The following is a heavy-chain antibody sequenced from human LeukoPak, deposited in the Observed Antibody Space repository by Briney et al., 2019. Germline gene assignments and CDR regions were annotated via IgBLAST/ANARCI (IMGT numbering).Heavy chain of an antibody. V-gene: IGHV1-2*02. Sequence: ASVKVSCKASVYTFTGYYMHWVRQAPGQGLEWMGWINPNSGGTNYAQKFQGRVTMTRDTSISTAYMELSRLTSDDTAVYYCARAGSYKDFYYFDYWGQGTLVTVSS. CDR2: INPNSGGT. J-gene: IGHJ4*02. CDR3: ARAGSYKDFYYFDY. CDR1: VYTFTGYY. D-gene: IGHD1-26*01.